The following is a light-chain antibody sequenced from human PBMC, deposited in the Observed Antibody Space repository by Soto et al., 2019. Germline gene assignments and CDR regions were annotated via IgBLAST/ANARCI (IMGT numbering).Light chain of an antibody. J-gene: IGLJ3*02. V-gene: IGLV2-23*01. Sequence: QSALTQPASVSGSPGQSITISCTGTSSDVGTYDLVSWYQQHPGKAPKLMIYDGNKRPSGVSNRFSGSKSGNTVSLTISGLQAEDEADYYCCSYAGSSSATWVFGGGTKVTVL. CDR1: SSDVGTYDL. CDR2: DGN. CDR3: CSYAGSSSATWV.